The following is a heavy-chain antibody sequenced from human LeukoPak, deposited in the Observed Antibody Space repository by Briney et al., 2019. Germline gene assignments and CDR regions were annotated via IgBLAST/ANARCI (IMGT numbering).Heavy chain of an antibody. CDR1: GGSISGSHYY. Sequence: SETLSLTCSVSGGSISGSHYYWAWIRQPPGKGLEWIGSIYYSGTTYYNPSLKSRVTISVDTFKNQFSLKLSSVTAADTAVYYCVRHPVGDPRSWFDPWGQGTLATVSS. CDR3: VRHPVGDPRSWFDP. J-gene: IGHJ5*02. CDR2: IYYSGTT. D-gene: IGHD2-21*01. V-gene: IGHV4-39*01.